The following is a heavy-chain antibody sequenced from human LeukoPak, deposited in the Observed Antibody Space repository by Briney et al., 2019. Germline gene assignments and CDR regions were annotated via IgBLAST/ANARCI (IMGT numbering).Heavy chain of an antibody. D-gene: IGHD4-23*01. J-gene: IGHJ3*02. Sequence: GGSLRLSCAASGFTFSSYAMSWVRQAPGKGLEWVSVIYSGGSTYYADSVKGRFTISRDNSKNTLYLQMNSLRAEDTAVYYCSYGGTWYAFDIWGQGTMVTVSS. CDR3: SYGGTWYAFDI. V-gene: IGHV3-53*01. CDR2: IYSGGST. CDR1: GFTFSSYA.